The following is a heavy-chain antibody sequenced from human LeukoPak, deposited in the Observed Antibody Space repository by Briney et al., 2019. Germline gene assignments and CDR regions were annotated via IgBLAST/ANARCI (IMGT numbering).Heavy chain of an antibody. CDR1: VYTFTSNY. Sequence: ASVTVSCTSSVYTFTSNYMHWVRQAPGQGLEWMGVIHPSGGSTNYAQKFQGRVTMTKDTSTSTAYMELSSLRSEDTAIYYCARMGMDAAMITNFFDYWGQGTLVTVSS. J-gene: IGHJ4*02. CDR2: IHPSGGST. CDR3: ARMGMDAAMITNFFDY. D-gene: IGHD5-18*01. V-gene: IGHV1-46*01.